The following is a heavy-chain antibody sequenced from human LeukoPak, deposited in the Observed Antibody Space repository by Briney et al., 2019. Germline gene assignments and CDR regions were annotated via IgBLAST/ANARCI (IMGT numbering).Heavy chain of an antibody. J-gene: IGHJ3*02. V-gene: IGHV4-59*01. CDR1: GGSISSYY. Sequence: SETLSLTCTVSGGSISSYYWSWIRQPPGKGLEWIGYIYYSGSANYNPSLKSRVTISVDTSKNQFSLKLSSVTAADTAVYYCARDRYYYGSGIRPGAFDIWGQGTMVTVSS. D-gene: IGHD3-10*01. CDR2: IYYSGSA. CDR3: ARDRYYYGSGIRPGAFDI.